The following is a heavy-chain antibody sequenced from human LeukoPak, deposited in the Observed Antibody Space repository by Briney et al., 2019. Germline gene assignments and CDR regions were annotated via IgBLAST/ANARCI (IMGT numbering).Heavy chain of an antibody. CDR3: ARDLLAYCGGDCYSPIDY. V-gene: IGHV1-69*13. D-gene: IGHD2-21*02. CDR1: GGTFSSYA. Sequence: ASVKVSCKASGGTFSSYAISWVRQAPGQGVEWMGGIIPIFGTANYAQKFQGRVTITADESTSTAYMELSSLRSEDTAVYYCARDLLAYCGGDCYSPIDYWGQGTLVTVSS. CDR2: IIPIFGTA. J-gene: IGHJ4*02.